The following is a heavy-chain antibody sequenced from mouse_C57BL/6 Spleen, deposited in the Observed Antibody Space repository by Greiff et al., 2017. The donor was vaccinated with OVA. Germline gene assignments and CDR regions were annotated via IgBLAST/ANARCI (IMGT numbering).Heavy chain of an antibody. V-gene: IGHV5-4*03. CDR2: ISDGGSYT. CDR1: GFTFSSYA. J-gene: IGHJ3*01. D-gene: IGHD2-5*01. CDR3: ASTYYSNYLAWFAY. Sequence: EVMLVESGGGLVKPGGSLKLSCAASGFTFSSYAMSWVRQTPEKRLEWVATISDGGSYTYYPDNVKGRFTISRDNAKNNLYLQMSHLKSEDTAMYYCASTYYSNYLAWFAYWGQGTLVTVSA.